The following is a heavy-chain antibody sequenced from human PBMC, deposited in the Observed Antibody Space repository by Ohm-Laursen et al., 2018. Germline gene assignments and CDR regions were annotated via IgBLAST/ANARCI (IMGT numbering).Heavy chain of an antibody. CDR2: IWYDGSQK. D-gene: IGHD1-26*01. V-gene: IGHV3-33*08. CDR3: ARVRGSYLDY. J-gene: IGHJ4*02. CDR1: GFTFDDYA. Sequence: SLRLFCAASGFTFDDYAMHWVRQAPGKGLEWVSVIWYDGSQKYYADSVKGRFTISRDNSKNTVYLQMNSLRAEDTAVYYCARVRGSYLDYWGQGTLVTVSS.